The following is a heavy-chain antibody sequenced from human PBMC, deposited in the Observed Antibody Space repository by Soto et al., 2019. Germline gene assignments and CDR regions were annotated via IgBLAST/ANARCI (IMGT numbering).Heavy chain of an antibody. CDR1: GASVSHGY. V-gene: IGHV4-59*02. CDR3: ARSYYDSTGFAVDP. D-gene: IGHD3-22*01. J-gene: IGHJ5*02. Sequence: QMQLQASGPGLVKPSETLSLTCNVSGASVSHGYWSWIRQPPGKALEWIGFMYFGGSFNYNPPLTRRATITVEPCTTQAARKLTSVTASDTAAYYRARSYYDSTGFAVDPWGQGTLVTVSS. CDR2: MYFGGSF.